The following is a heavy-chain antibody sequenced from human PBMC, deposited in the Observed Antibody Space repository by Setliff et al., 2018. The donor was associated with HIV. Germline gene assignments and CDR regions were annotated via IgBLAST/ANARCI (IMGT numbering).Heavy chain of an antibody. D-gene: IGHD2-15*01. V-gene: IGHV1-18*01. CDR3: ARDDVGYCSGGSCYHLFDTFDI. J-gene: IGHJ3*02. Sequence: ASVKVSCKASGYSFTNYGISWVRQAPGQGLEWMGCISSYNDNTNYALNLQGRVTMTTDTSTSTAYMELRSLRSDDTAVYYCARDDVGYCSGGSCYHLFDTFDIWGQGTVVTVS. CDR2: ISSYNDNT. CDR1: GYSFTNYG.